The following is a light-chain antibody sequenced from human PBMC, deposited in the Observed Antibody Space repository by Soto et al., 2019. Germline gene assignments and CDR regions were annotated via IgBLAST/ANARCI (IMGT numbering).Light chain of an antibody. V-gene: IGLV2-14*03. J-gene: IGLJ3*02. Sequence: QSALTQPTSVSGSPGQSITISCTGVSSDIGGYNHVSWYQQHPGNVPRLIIYDVDNRPLGISNRFSGFQSGNTASLSISGLQAEDEADYYCCAYTARTTLSWVFGGGTQLTVL. CDR3: CAYTARTTLSWV. CDR2: DVD. CDR1: SSDIGGYNH.